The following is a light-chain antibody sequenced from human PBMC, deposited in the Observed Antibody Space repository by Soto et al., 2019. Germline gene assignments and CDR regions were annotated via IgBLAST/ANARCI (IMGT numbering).Light chain of an antibody. CDR2: AAS. Sequence: IQLTQSPSSLSASVGDRITITCRASQGVTNYLAWYQQKPGKGPSLLIYAASTLQSGVPSRFSGSGSGTDFTLTISSLQPGDVATDSCPTYSRASAWTFGRGTKVDIK. CDR3: PTYSRASAWT. J-gene: IGKJ1*01. CDR1: QGVTNY. V-gene: IGKV1-27*01.